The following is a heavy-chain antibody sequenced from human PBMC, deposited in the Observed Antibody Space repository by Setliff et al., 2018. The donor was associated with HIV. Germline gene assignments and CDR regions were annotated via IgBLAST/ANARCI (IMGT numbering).Heavy chain of an antibody. CDR1: GFIFSEYT. Sequence: LRLSCAGSGFIFSEYTISWVRQTPGKGLEWIGSIYHSGTTYYNPSLRSRVTISVDTSKNQFSLKLSSVTAADTAVYYCARQGDGYNLYHVYYFDYWGQGTLVTVSS. V-gene: IGHV4-38-2*01. D-gene: IGHD5-12*01. CDR2: IYHSGTT. CDR3: ARQGDGYNLYHVYYFDY. J-gene: IGHJ4*02.